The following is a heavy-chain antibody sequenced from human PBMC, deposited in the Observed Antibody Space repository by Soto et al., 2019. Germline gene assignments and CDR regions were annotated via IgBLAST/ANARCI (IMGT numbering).Heavy chain of an antibody. J-gene: IGHJ4*02. CDR3: ATGYCDSGTCYRAY. CDR1: GITFSAYW. D-gene: IGHD2-15*01. Sequence: GGSLRLSCAASGITFSAYWMNWVRQTPGKGPEWVASIKTDGTETDFMDSVKGRFTISRDNAKNSLYLQMNSLRVEDTAVYYGATGYCDSGTCYRAYWGQGTLVTVSS. V-gene: IGHV3-7*01. CDR2: IKTDGTET.